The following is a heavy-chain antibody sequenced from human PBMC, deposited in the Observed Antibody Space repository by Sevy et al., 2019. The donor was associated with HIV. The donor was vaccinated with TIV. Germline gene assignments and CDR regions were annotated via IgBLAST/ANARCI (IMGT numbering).Heavy chain of an antibody. CDR2: TYFRSKWYS. J-gene: IGHJ4*02. Sequence: SQTLSLTCDISGESVSSNSAVWNWIRQSPSRGLEWLGRTYFRSKWYSDYAASVKSRITISPDTSQNQFSLHLNSVTPEDTAVYYCTRDCSGDYCYSCYFDFWGQGTPVTVSS. V-gene: IGHV6-1*01. CDR1: GESVSSNSAV. CDR3: TRDCSGDYCYSCYFDF. D-gene: IGHD2-15*01.